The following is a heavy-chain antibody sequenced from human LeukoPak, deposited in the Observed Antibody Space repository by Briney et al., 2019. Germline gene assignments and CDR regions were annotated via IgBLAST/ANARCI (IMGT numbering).Heavy chain of an antibody. J-gene: IGHJ4*02. CDR2: ISDSGRAT. D-gene: IGHD5-18*01. CDR1: GFTFNNYA. V-gene: IGHV3-23*01. CDR3: ARHDSFIPY. Sequence: GGSLRLSCAASGFTFNNYAMSWVRQAPGKGLEWASGISDSGRATYYTDSVRGRCTISRDNSKNTVYLQMRNLRAEDTAVYFCARHDSFIPYWGQGSLVTVSS.